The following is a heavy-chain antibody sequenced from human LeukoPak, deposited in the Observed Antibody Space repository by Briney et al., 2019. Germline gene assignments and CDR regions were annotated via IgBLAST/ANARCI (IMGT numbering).Heavy chain of an antibody. J-gene: IGHJ2*01. D-gene: IGHD2-15*01. CDR2: ISAYNGNT. Sequence: ASVKVSCKASGYTFTSYGISWVRQAPGQGLEWMGWISAYNGNTNYAQKLQGRVTTTTDTSTSTAYMELRSLRSDDTAVYYCARVDVVVVAATHFAPWYFDLWGRGTLVTVSS. CDR3: ARVDVVVVAATHFAPWYFDL. CDR1: GYTFTSYG. V-gene: IGHV1-18*01.